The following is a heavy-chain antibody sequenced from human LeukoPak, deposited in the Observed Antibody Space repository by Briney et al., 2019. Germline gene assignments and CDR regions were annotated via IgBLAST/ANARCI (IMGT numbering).Heavy chain of an antibody. CDR3: ARWAIAGRGDSWFWFDP. CDR1: GFTFSSFE. D-gene: IGHD6-13*01. J-gene: IGHJ5*02. CDR2: ISSGGSTI. V-gene: IGHV3-48*03. Sequence: QPGGSLRLSCAASGFTFSSFEMNWVRQAPGKGLEWVSYISSGGSTIYYADSVKGRFTISRDNAKNSLYLQMNSLRDEDTAVYYCARWAIAGRGDSWFWFDPWGQGTLVTVSS.